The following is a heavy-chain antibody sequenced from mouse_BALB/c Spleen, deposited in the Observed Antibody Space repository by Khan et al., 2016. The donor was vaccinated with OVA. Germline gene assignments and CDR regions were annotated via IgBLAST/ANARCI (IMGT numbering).Heavy chain of an antibody. CDR1: GYIFTNYW. V-gene: IGHV1-76*01. D-gene: IGHD6-2*01. J-gene: IGHJ2*01. CDR3: AREESLYYFVY. Sequence: VELVESGAELVRPGASVKLSCRTSGYIFTNYWIHWVKQRSGQGLEWIARIYPGTDNTYYNEKLKDKATLTADRSSSTAYMQLSSLKSEDSAVDFWAREESLYYFVYWGQGTTLTVSS. CDR2: IYPGTDNT.